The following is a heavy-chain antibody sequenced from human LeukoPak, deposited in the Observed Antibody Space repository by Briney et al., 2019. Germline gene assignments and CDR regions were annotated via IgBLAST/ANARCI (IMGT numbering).Heavy chain of an antibody. Sequence: GASVKVSCKASGYTFTSYDINWVRQATGQGLEWMGWMSPNSDNTGYAQKFQGRVTITADESTSTAYMELSSLRSEDTAVYYCARVPGGGSLPYYYYYGMDVWGQGTTVTVSS. CDR2: MSPNSDNT. CDR1: GYTFTSYD. J-gene: IGHJ6*02. V-gene: IGHV1-8*01. CDR3: ARVPGGGSLPYYYYYGMDV. D-gene: IGHD2-15*01.